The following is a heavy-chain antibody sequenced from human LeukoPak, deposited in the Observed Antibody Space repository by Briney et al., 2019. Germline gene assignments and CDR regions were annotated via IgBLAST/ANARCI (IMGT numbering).Heavy chain of an antibody. CDR1: GLTFSSYA. J-gene: IGHJ4*02. CDR2: ISGSGGST. D-gene: IGHD6-13*01. V-gene: IGHV3-23*01. CDR3: ADSSSWYFPYY. Sequence: GGPLRLSCAASGLTFSSYAMSWVGQAPGKGLEWVSAISGSGGSTYYADSVKGGFTISRDNSKNTLYLQMNSLRAEDTAVYYCADSSSWYFPYYWGQGTLVTVSS.